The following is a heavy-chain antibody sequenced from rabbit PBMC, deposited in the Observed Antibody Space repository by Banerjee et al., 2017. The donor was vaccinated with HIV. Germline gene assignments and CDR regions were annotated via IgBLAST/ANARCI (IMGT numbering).Heavy chain of an antibody. J-gene: IGHJ4*01. CDR3: ARENYADYGDLNL. V-gene: IGHV1S45*01. CDR2: IYNGDGNT. Sequence: QEQLVESGGGLVQPGGSLKLSCKASGFSLSSSCWICWVRQAPGKGLELIACIYNGDGNTHYASWVNGRFTISKTSSTTVTLQMTSLTAADTATYFCARENYADYGDLNLWGPGTLVTVS. CDR1: GFSLSSSCW. D-gene: IGHD2-1*01.